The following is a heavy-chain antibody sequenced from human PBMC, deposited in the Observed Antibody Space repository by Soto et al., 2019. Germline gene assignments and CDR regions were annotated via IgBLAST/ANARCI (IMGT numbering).Heavy chain of an antibody. D-gene: IGHD3-9*01. J-gene: IGHJ5*02. V-gene: IGHV1-3*04. Sequence: QVQLVQSGAEAKKPGASVKVSCKGSGYTFSSYAMHWVRQAPGQRLEWMGWINTGQGNTKYSQKFQGRVTITRDTSASTAYMELSSLRYEHTAVYYCARSDGHNFDTWFDPWGQGTLVTVSS. CDR1: GYTFSSYA. CDR3: ARSDGHNFDTWFDP. CDR2: INTGQGNT.